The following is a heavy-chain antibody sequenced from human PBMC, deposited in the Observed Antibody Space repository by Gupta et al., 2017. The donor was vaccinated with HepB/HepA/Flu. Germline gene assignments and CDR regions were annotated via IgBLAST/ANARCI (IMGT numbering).Heavy chain of an antibody. D-gene: IGHD7-27*01. V-gene: IGHV3-53*01. J-gene: IGHJ3*02. CDR1: GFSVSRNY. Sequence: EVQLVESGGGLIQPGGSLRLSCAASGFSVSRNYMSWVRQAPGKGLEWVSVIYSGASTYYADSVKGRFTISKDNSKNTLFLQMNSLRAEDTAVYYCARYRLNGESDAFDIWGRGTMVTVSS. CDR2: IYSGAST. CDR3: ARYRLNGESDAFDI.